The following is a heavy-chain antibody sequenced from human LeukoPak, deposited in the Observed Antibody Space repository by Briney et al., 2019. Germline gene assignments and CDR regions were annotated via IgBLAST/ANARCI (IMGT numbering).Heavy chain of an antibody. CDR1: GFTFSSYA. Sequence: GGSLRLSCAASGFTFSSYAMSWVRQAPGKGLEWVSAISGSGGSTYYADSVKGRFTISRDNSKNTLYLQMNSLRAEDTAVYYCASLVTAIYYYGMDVWGQGTTVTVSS. CDR2: ISGSGGST. D-gene: IGHD2-21*02. J-gene: IGHJ6*02. V-gene: IGHV3-23*01. CDR3: ASLVTAIYYYGMDV.